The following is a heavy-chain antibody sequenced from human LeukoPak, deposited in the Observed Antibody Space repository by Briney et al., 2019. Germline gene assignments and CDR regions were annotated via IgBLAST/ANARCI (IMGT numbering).Heavy chain of an antibody. CDR1: GGSISSGGYY. D-gene: IGHD4-17*01. CDR3: ARDNGDFLQRAFDI. CDR2: IYYSGST. Sequence: PSETLSLTCTVSGGSISSGGYYWSWIRQHPGKGLEWIGYIYYSGSTYYNPSLKSRVTISVDTSKNQFSLKLSSVTAADTAVYYCARDNGDFLQRAFDIWGQGTMVTVSS. V-gene: IGHV4-31*03. J-gene: IGHJ3*02.